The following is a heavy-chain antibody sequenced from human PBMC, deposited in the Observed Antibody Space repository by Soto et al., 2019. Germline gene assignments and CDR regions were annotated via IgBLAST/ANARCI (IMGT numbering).Heavy chain of an antibody. CDR3: ARGVGSSPPRY. CDR2: IYAGGSP. J-gene: IGHJ4*02. D-gene: IGHD1-26*01. V-gene: IGHV4-59*01. CDR1: GGSISVYY. Sequence: SETLSLTCTISGGSISVYYWSWVRQPPGHELEWIGYIYAGGSPYYNPSLRSRVTTSADTSKNQISLKLTSPTAADTAVYYCARGVGSSPPRYWGRGTLVTVSS.